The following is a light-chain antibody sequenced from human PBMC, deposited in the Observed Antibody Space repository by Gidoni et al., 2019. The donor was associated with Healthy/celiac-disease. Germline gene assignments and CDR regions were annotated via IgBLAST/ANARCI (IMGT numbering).Light chain of an antibody. CDR1: QSISSY. V-gene: IGKV1-39*01. J-gene: IGKJ4*01. Sequence: DIQMTQSPSSLSASVGDRVTITCRASQSISSYLNWYQQKPGKAPKLLIYAASSLQSGVPSRFSGSGSGTDFTLPISRLQPADFATYYCQQSYSTPLPFGGGTKVEI. CDR2: AAS. CDR3: QQSYSTPLP.